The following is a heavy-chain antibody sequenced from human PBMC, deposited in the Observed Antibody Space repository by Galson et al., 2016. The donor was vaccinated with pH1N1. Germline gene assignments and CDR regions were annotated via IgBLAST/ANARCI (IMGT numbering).Heavy chain of an antibody. Sequence: LSLTCTVSGGSMTSGHYYWSWIRQLPDKGLEWIGYIYYGGKTYSNPSLKGRLTISVDTSKNQFSLKLNSVTAADTAVYYCARDHCSGGSCYSGFDPWGQGILVTVSS. CDR2: IYYGGKT. J-gene: IGHJ5*02. V-gene: IGHV4-31*03. D-gene: IGHD2-15*01. CDR3: ARDHCSGGSCYSGFDP. CDR1: GGSMTSGHYY.